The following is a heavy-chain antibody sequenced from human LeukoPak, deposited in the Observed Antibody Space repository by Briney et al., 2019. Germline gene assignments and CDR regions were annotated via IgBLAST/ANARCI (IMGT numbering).Heavy chain of an antibody. CDR1: GGSISSYY. D-gene: IGHD2-15*01. Sequence: SETLSLTCTVSGGSISSYYWSWTRQPPGKGLEWIGHIYYSGNTNYNPSLKSRVTISVDTSKNQFSLKLSSVTAADTAAYYCARDIGVATYFDYWGQGTLVTVSS. V-gene: IGHV4-59*01. J-gene: IGHJ4*02. CDR3: ARDIGVATYFDY. CDR2: IYYSGNT.